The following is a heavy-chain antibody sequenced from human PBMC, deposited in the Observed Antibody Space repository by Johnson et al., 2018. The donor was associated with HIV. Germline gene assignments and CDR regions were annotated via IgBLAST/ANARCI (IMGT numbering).Heavy chain of an antibody. V-gene: IGHV3-15*01. CDR2: IKSEIDGGTT. CDR3: AKALGLEVCAFDI. D-gene: IGHD2-8*01. Sequence: EVQLVESGGGLVQPGGSLILSCVGSGFTFSYAWMTWVRQAPGQGLEWVGRIKSEIDGGTTDYAAHVKGRFTISRDNSKNTLYLQMNSLRAEDTAVYYCAKALGLEVCAFDIWGQGTMVTVSS. CDR1: GFTFSYAW. J-gene: IGHJ3*02.